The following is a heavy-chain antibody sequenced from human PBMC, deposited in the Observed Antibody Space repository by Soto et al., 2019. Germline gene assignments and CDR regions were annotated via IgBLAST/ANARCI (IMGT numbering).Heavy chain of an antibody. D-gene: IGHD1-1*01. V-gene: IGHV3-48*01. CDR1: GFTFSSYS. Sequence: GGSLRLSCAASGFTFSSYSMTWVRQAPGKGLEWVSYIISSSTTIYYTDSVKGRFTISRDNAKNSLYLQMNSPRAEDTALYYCARGWERFDYWGQGTLVTVSS. CDR2: IISSSTTI. CDR3: ARGWERFDY. J-gene: IGHJ4*02.